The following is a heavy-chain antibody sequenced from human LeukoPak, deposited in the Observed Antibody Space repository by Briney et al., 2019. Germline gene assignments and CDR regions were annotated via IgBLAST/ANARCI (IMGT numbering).Heavy chain of an antibody. V-gene: IGHV3-21*01. CDR1: GFTFSTYT. D-gene: IGHD6-13*01. J-gene: IGHJ5*02. Sequence: PGGSLRLSCAASGFTFSTYTMNWVRQAPGKGLEWVSSISSRSSYIYYADSVKGRFTISRDNAKNSLYLQMNSLRAEDTAVYYCARRLGIAAAGTRPVNWFDPWGQGTLVTVSS. CDR3: ARRLGIAAAGTRPVNWFDP. CDR2: ISSRSSYI.